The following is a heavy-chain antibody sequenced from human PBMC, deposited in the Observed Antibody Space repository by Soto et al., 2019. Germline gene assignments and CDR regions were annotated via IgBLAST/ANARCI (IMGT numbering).Heavy chain of an antibody. Sequence: GGSLRLSCSASGFTFSSYDMHWFRQGPGKGLEWVSAIGTAGDTNYAGSVKGRFTISRENAKNSLYLQMNSLRAGDTAIYFCARAIGPTPFDYWGQGTLVTVSS. V-gene: IGHV3-13*04. J-gene: IGHJ4*02. CDR3: ARAIGPTPFDY. CDR2: IGTAGDT. D-gene: IGHD3-22*01. CDR1: GFTFSSYD.